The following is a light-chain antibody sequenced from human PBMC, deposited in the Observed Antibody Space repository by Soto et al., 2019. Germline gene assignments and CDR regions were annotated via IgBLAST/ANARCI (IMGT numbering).Light chain of an antibody. CDR3: EQHVNSVYI. J-gene: IGKJ2*01. V-gene: IGKV3-20*01. CDR2: GAS. CDR1: QTIIGNY. Sequence: ESVLTQSPGTLSLSPGERATLSCRASQTIIGNYLAWYQQKPGQAPRLLIYGASNRATGVPDRFSGSYFGTDFSLTITRLEPEDFAVYYCEQHVNSVYIFGQATRREIK.